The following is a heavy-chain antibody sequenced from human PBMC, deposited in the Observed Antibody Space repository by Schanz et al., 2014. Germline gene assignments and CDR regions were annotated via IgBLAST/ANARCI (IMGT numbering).Heavy chain of an antibody. Sequence: EVHLVESGGGLVQPGGSLRLSCAASGFTFSGYSMNWVRQAPGKGLEWVAYISSSSSTIHYADSVKGRFTISRDNSKNTLYLQMNSLRPEDTAVYYCAKYRGYYRVSGSYRELAYWGQGTLVTVSS. CDR2: ISSSSSTI. V-gene: IGHV3-48*01. J-gene: IGHJ4*02. CDR1: GFTFSGYS. CDR3: AKYRGYYRVSGSYRELAY. D-gene: IGHD3-10*01.